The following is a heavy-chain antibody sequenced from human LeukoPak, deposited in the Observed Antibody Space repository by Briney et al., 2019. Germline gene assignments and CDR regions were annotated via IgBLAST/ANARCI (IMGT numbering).Heavy chain of an antibody. CDR1: GFTFSTYA. D-gene: IGHD5-12*01. J-gene: IGHJ4*02. V-gene: IGHV3-23*01. CDR2: ISARGGYT. CDR3: AKGLNGYDFDY. Sequence: PGGSLRLSCAVSGFTFSTYAMSWVRQAPGKGLDWVSSISARGGYTYYADSVKGRFTISRDNSTNTLYLQLNSLRGEDTAIYYCAKGLNGYDFDYWGQGALVTLST.